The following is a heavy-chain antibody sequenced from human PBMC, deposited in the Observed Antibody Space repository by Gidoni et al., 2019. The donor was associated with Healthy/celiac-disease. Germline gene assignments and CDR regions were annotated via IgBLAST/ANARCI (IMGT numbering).Heavy chain of an antibody. Sequence: GPGLVKPSETLSLTCTVSGGSISSYYWSWIRQPPGKGLEWIGYIYYSGSTNYNPSLKSRVTISVDTSKNQFSLKLSSVTAADTAVYYCARSPNNYPYYYYGMDVWSQGTTVTVSS. J-gene: IGHJ6*02. CDR3: ARSPNNYPYYYYGMDV. CDR2: IYYSGST. CDR1: GGSISSYY. D-gene: IGHD4-4*01. V-gene: IGHV4-59*01.